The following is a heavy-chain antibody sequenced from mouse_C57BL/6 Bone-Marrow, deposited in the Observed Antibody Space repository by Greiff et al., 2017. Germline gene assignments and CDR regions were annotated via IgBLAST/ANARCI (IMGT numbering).Heavy chain of an antibody. CDR2: IDPENGDT. CDR3: TFTTVPWFAY. V-gene: IGHV14-4*01. D-gene: IGHD1-1*01. J-gene: IGHJ3*01. CDR1: GFNIKDDY. Sequence: VQLQQSGAELVRPGASVKLSCTASGFNIKDDYMHWVKQRPERGLEWIGWIDPENGDTEYASKFQGKATITADTSSNTAYLQLSSLTSSDTAVYYCTFTTVPWFAYWGQGTLVTVSA.